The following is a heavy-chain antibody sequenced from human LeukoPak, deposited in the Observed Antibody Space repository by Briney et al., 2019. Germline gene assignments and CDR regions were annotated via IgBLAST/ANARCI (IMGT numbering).Heavy chain of an antibody. J-gene: IGHJ3*02. CDR2: IFSSGST. V-gene: IGHV4-4*07. CDR3: ARRKVLPTAVDAFDI. D-gene: IGHD2-2*01. CDR1: GGSIINYY. Sequence: SETLSHTCTGSGGSIINYYWSWVRQPAGKGLEWIGRIFSSGSTDYNPSLKSRVTMSVDTSKNQFSLKLTSMTAADTAVYYCARRKVLPTAVDAFDIWGQGTMVTVSS.